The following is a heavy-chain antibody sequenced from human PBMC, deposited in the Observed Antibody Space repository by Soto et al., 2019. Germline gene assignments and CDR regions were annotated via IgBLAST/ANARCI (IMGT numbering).Heavy chain of an antibody. V-gene: IGHV1-3*05. CDR2: INVGNGNT. J-gene: IGHJ4*02. CDR1: GYTFTSYA. CDR3: ARSSSYYLIGDY. Sequence: QVQLVQSGAEEKKPGASVKVSCKASGYTFTSYAMHWVRQAPGQRLEWMGWINVGNGNTKYSQKLQGRVTITRDTSASTAYMELSSLRSEDTAVYYCARSSSYYLIGDYWGQGTLVTVSS. D-gene: IGHD3-22*01.